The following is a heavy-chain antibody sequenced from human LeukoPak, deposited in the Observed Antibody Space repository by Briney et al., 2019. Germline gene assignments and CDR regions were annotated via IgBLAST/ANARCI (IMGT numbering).Heavy chain of an antibody. J-gene: IGHJ6*03. CDR2: ISYDGSNK. CDR3: ARDLAAAAGKWGAYYYYYMDV. CDR1: GFTFSSYA. D-gene: IGHD6-13*01. V-gene: IGHV3-30*04. Sequence: GGSLRLSCAASGFTFSSYAMHWVRQAPGKGLEWVAVISYDGSNKYYADSVKGRFTISRDNAKNSLYLQMNSLRAEDTAVYYCARDLAAAAGKWGAYYYYYMDVWGKGTTVTVSS.